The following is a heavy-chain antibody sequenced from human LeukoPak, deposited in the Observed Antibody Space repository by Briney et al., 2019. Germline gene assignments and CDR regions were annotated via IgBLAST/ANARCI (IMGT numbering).Heavy chain of an antibody. V-gene: IGHV1-18*01. D-gene: IGHD3-3*01. CDR2: ISAYNGNT. CDR3: ARDTPAGYDFWSGFDY. J-gene: IGHJ4*02. CDR1: GYTFTSYG. Sequence: ASVKVSCKASGYTFTSYGISWVRQAPGQGLEWMGWISAYNGNTNYAQKLQGRVTMTTDTSTSTAYMELRSLRSDDTAVYYCARDTPAGYDFWSGFDYWGQGTLVTVSS.